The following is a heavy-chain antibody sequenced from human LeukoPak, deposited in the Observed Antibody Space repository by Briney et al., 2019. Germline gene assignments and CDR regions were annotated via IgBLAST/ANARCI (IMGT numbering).Heavy chain of an antibody. Sequence: GGSLRLSCAVSGFTFSSSATSWVRQAPGKGLEWVSAISGSGGSTYYADSVKGRFTISRDNSKNTLYLQMNSLRAEDTAVYYCAKEYCSGTSCYQVNYWGQGTLVTVSS. J-gene: IGHJ4*02. CDR3: AKEYCSGTSCYQVNY. CDR2: ISGSGGST. CDR1: GFTFSSSA. D-gene: IGHD2-2*01. V-gene: IGHV3-23*01.